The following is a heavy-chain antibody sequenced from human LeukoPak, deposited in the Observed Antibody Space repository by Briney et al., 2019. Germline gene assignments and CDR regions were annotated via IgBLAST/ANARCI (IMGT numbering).Heavy chain of an antibody. CDR2: INPSGGTT. CDR3: ARGPYGDYGDY. Sequence: ASVKVSCKAFGYTFITYYMHWVRQAPGQGLEWRGIINPSGGTTSYAQKFQGRVTMTRDTSTSTVYMELSSLRSEDTAVYYCARGPYGDYGDYWGQGTLVTVSS. D-gene: IGHD4-17*01. V-gene: IGHV1-46*01. J-gene: IGHJ4*02. CDR1: GYTFITYY.